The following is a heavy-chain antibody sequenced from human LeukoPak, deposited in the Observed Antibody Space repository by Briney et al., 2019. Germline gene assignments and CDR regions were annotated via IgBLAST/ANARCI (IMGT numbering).Heavy chain of an antibody. D-gene: IGHD3-22*01. CDR1: GFTFTTYD. J-gene: IGHJ4*02. CDR3: AKDGYYDSSGYGYFDY. Sequence: GGSLRLSCAASGFTFTTYDMSWVRQAPGKGLEWVSVITGSGYSEYYADSVKGRCTISRDNSKNTLYLQMNNLRAEDTAVYYCAKDGYYDSSGYGYFDYWGQGILVTVSS. V-gene: IGHV3-23*01. CDR2: ITGSGYSE.